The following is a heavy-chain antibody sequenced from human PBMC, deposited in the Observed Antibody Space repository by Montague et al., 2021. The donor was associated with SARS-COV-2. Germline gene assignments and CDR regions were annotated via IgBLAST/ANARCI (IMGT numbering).Heavy chain of an antibody. V-gene: IGHV4-39*07. Sequence: SETLSLTCSVSGDSINNNYYYWGWIRQPPRKGLEWIGSIYYSGSTYYNPSLKSRVTISVDTSKNQFSLKLSSVTAADTAVYYCARDGGTVTTFLGVGYVRGGLNWFDPWGQGTLVTVSS. J-gene: IGHJ5*02. CDR3: ARDGGTVTTFLGVGYVRGGLNWFDP. CDR2: IYYSGST. CDR1: GDSINNNYYY. D-gene: IGHD4-17*01.